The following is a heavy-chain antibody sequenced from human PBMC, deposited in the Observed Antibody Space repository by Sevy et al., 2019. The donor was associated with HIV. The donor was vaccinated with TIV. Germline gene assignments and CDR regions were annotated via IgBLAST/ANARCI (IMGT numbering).Heavy chain of an antibody. J-gene: IGHJ6*02. CDR1: AGSISSDSCY. Sequence: SETLSLTCIVSAGSISSDSCYWGWIRQPPGKGLEWIGSIYYTGSTYYNPSLKSRVTISSDTSKNQFSLRLSSVTAADTALYFCARPSSLYYYYAMDVWGQGTTVTVSS. D-gene: IGHD3-10*01. V-gene: IGHV4-39*01. CDR2: IYYTGST. CDR3: ARPSSLYYYYAMDV.